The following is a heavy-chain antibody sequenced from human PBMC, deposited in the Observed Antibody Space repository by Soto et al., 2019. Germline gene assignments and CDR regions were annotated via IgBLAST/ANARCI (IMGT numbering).Heavy chain of an antibody. Sequence: QVQLVQSGAEVKKPGASVKVSCKASGYTFTGYYMHWVRQAPGQGLEWMGWINPNSGGTNYAQKFQGWVTMTRDTSISTAYIELSRLRSDDTAVYYCARGSHVLRYFDWSFDPWGQGTLVTVSS. D-gene: IGHD3-9*01. V-gene: IGHV1-2*04. CDR3: ARGSHVLRYFDWSFDP. CDR2: INPNSGGT. CDR1: GYTFTGYY. J-gene: IGHJ5*02.